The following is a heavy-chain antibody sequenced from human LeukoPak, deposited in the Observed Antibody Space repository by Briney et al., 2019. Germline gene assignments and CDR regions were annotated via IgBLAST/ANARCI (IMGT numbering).Heavy chain of an antibody. D-gene: IGHD3-10*01. J-gene: IGHJ4*02. CDR2: LFTGGGRT. CDR1: GFTFNNYL. V-gene: IGHV3-23*01. CDR3: AKESDYSPGHKFDL. Sequence: PGGSLRLSCAASGFTFNNYLMSWVRQAPGKGLEWVSVLFTGGGRTLYADSVKGRFTISGDTSRTTLYLQMNGLRAEDTAVYYCAKESDYSPGHKFDLWGQGTLVTVSS.